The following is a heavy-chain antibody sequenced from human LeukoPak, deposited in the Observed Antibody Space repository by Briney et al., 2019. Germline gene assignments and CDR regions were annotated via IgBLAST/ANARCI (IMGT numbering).Heavy chain of an antibody. CDR2: IYHSGST. CDR3: ARVPGPNWFDP. V-gene: IGHV4-30-2*01. J-gene: IGHJ5*02. Sequence: PSETLSLTCTVSGGSISSGGYYWSWIRQPPGKGLEWIGYIYHSGSTYYNPSLKSRVTISVDTSKNQFSLKLSSVTAADTAVYFCARVPGPNWFDPWGQGTLVTVSS. CDR1: GGSISSGGYY.